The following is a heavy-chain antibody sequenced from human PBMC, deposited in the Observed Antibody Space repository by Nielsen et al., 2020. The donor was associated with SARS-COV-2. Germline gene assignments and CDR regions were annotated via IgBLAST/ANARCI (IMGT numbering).Heavy chain of an antibody. D-gene: IGHD2-2*01. Sequence: WIRQPPGKGLEWVSYISSSSSTIYYADSVKGRFTISRDNAKNSLYLQMNSLRDEDTAVYYCARKGYQLPWDFDYWGQGTLVTVSS. CDR3: ARKGYQLPWDFDY. CDR2: ISSSSSTI. V-gene: IGHV3-48*02. J-gene: IGHJ4*02.